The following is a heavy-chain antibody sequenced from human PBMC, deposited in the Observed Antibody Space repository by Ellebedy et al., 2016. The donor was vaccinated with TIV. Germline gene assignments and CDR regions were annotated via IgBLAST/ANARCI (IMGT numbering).Heavy chain of an antibody. J-gene: IGHJ2*01. CDR2: IIPILGIA. D-gene: IGHD5-18*01. Sequence: SVKVSXXASGGTFSSYAISWVRQAPGQGLEWMGRIIPILGIANYAQKFQGRVTITADKSTSTAYMELSSLRSEDTAVYYCARVTAMVNTDWYFDLWGRGTLVTVSS. CDR3: ARVTAMVNTDWYFDL. CDR1: GGTFSSYA. V-gene: IGHV1-69*04.